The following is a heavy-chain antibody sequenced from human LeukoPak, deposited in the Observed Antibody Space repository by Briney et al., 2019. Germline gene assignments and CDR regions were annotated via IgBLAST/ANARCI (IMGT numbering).Heavy chain of an antibody. J-gene: IGHJ3*02. CDR2: INPSGGST. V-gene: IGHV1-46*01. D-gene: IGHD2-2*01. Sequence: ASVKVSRKASGYTFTSYYMHWVRQAPGQGLEWMGIINPSGGSTSYAQKFQGRVTMTRDTSTSTVYMELSSLRSEDTAVYYCAREAVVVPAAIPGTSQDAFDIWGQGTMVTVSS. CDR3: AREAVVVPAAIPGTSQDAFDI. CDR1: GYTFTSYY.